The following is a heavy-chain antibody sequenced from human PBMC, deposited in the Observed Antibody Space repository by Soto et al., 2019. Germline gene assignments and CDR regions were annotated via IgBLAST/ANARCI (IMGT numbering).Heavy chain of an antibody. J-gene: IGHJ4*02. V-gene: IGHV4-59*08. Sequence: QVQLQESGPGLVKPSETLSLTCTVSGGSISSYYWSWIRQPPGKGLEWIGHIHYSGSTNYNPSLRSRVTMSVVTSQNQFPLKLSSVTAADTAVYYCAGHVNVAVAGTGFDYWGQGTLVTVSS. CDR2: IHYSGST. CDR1: GGSISSYY. D-gene: IGHD6-19*01. CDR3: AGHVNVAVAGTGFDY.